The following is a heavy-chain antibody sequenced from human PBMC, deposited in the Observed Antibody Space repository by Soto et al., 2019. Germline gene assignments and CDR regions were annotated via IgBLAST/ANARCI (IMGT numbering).Heavy chain of an antibody. CDR3: AHKFSPGPFDY. CDR2: IYWDDDK. Sequence: GPTLVNPTQTLTLTCTFTGFSLSSSRVGVGWIRQPPEKALEWLGIIYWDDDKRYSPSLKSRLTITKDTSKNQVVLTMTNMDPVDTATYYCAHKFSPGPFDYWGQGALVTVSS. CDR1: GFSLSSSRVG. D-gene: IGHD7-27*01. J-gene: IGHJ4*02. V-gene: IGHV2-5*02.